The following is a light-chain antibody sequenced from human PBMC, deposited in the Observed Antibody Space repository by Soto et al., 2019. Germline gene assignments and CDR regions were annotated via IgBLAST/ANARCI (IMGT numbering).Light chain of an antibody. CDR1: SSDVGSYNL. Sequence: QSALTQPASVSGSPGQSITISCTGTSSDVGSYNLVSWYQQHPGKAPKLMIYEGSKRPSGVSNRFSGSKSGNTASLTISGLQAEDEADYHCCSYAGSSTVWVFGGGTKPTVL. V-gene: IGLV2-23*01. CDR3: CSYAGSSTVWV. CDR2: EGS. J-gene: IGLJ3*02.